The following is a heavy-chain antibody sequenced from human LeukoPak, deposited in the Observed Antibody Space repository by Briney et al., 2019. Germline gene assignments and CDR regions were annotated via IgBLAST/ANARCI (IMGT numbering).Heavy chain of an antibody. CDR2: IGSGGDYM. CDR3: ARPLCTNGVCYAFDY. CDR1: GFIFSCSN. D-gene: IGHD2-8*01. Sequence: GGSLRLSCAASGFIFSCSNMNWVRQAPGQGLEWVSSIGSGGDYMYYADSVKGRFTIFRDNAKSSLYLQMNSLRAEDTAVYYCARPLCTNGVCYAFDYWGQGALVAVSS. J-gene: IGHJ4*02. V-gene: IGHV3-21*01.